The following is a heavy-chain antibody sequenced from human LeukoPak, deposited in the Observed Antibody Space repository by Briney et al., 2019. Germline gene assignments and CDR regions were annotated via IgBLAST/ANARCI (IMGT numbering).Heavy chain of an antibody. CDR3: AKDIYRLLGSFDY. Sequence: GGSLRLSCAASGFTFSSYGMHWVRQAPGKGLGWVAVIWYDGSNKYYADSVKGRFTISRDNSKNTLYLQMNSLRAEDTAVYYCAKDIYRLLGSFDYWGQGTLVTVSS. V-gene: IGHV3-33*06. CDR2: IWYDGSNK. CDR1: GFTFSSYG. D-gene: IGHD2-15*01. J-gene: IGHJ4*02.